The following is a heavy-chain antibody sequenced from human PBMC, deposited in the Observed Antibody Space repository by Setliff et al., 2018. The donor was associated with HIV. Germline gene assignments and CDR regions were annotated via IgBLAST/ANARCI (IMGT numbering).Heavy chain of an antibody. CDR3: AKDRYYDSSGSPFDY. V-gene: IGHV3-30*02. CDR1: GFTFSSYG. CDR2: IRYDGSNK. D-gene: IGHD3-22*01. Sequence: GGSLRLSCAATGFTFSSYGMHWVRQAPGKGLEWVAFIRYDGSNKYYADSVKGRFTISRDNSKNTLYLQMNSLRAEDTAVYYCAKDRYYDSSGSPFDYWGQGTLVTVSS. J-gene: IGHJ4*02.